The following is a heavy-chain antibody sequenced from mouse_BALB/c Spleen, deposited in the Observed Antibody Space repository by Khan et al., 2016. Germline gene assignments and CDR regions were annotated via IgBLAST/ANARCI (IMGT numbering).Heavy chain of an antibody. J-gene: IGHJ4*01. CDR2: IFPGAGTT. V-gene: IGHV1S132*01. CDR1: GYTFTSYW. D-gene: IGHD1-1*01. Sequence: QVQLQQSGAELVKPGASVKLSCKTSGYTFTSYWIQWVKQRPGQGLGWIGEIFPGAGTTYYNEKFKGKATLTIDTSSSTAYMQLSSLTSDDSAVYFCARYYYSLYYAMDYWGQGTSVTVSS. CDR3: ARYYYSLYYAMDY.